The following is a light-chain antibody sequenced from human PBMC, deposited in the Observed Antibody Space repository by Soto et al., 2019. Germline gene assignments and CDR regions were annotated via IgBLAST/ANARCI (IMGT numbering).Light chain of an antibody. CDR1: QSVSDY. Sequence: EIVMTQSPATLSVSPGERATLSCRASQSVSDYLAWYQQNPGQAPRLLVYGASTTATGVPSRFSGSGSGTEFTLTISSLQSEDFAVYSCQQYINWPPTFGPGTKVDMK. CDR3: QQYINWPPT. V-gene: IGKV3-15*01. J-gene: IGKJ3*01. CDR2: GAS.